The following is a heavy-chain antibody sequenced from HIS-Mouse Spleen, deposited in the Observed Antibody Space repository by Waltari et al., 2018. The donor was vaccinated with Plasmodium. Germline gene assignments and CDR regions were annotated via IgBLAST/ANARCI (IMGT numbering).Heavy chain of an antibody. CDR3: ARVLGYKAAAGTFVEYFQH. CDR1: GYTFTGYY. Sequence: QVQLVQSGAEVKKPGASVKFSCKASGYTFTGYYMHWVRQAPGQGLEGMGRSNPTSGGTNYGQNFQGMGTMTSDTSISTAYMELSRLRSDDTAVYYCARVLGYKAAAGTFVEYFQHWGQGTLVTVSS. CDR2: SNPTSGGT. V-gene: IGHV1-2*02. J-gene: IGHJ1*01. D-gene: IGHD6-13*01.